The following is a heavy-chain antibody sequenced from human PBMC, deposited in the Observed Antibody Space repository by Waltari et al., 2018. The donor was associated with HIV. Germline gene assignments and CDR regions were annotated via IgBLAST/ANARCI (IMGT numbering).Heavy chain of an antibody. CDR3: TTDQRDIRFGLYYFDY. V-gene: IGHV3-15*01. D-gene: IGHD3-10*01. CDR2: IKSKTDGGTT. CDR1: GFPFGNAW. J-gene: IGHJ4*02. Sequence: EVQLVESGGGLVKSGGSLRLTCAASGFPFGNAWVRWVRQAPGKGLEWVGRIKSKTDGGTTDYAAPVKGRFTISRDDSKNTLYLQMNSLKTEDTAVYFCTTDQRDIRFGLYYFDYWGQGTLVTVSS.